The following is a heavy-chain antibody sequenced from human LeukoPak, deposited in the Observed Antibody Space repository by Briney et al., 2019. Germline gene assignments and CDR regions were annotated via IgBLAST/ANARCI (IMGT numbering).Heavy chain of an antibody. CDR3: ASYSSGYSDYYFDY. CDR2: IYFSGGT. CDR1: GGSISSYY. Sequence: SETLSLTCSISGGSISSYYWSWIRQPPGKGLEWIGSIYFSGGTYYNPSLKSRVTISVDTSKNQFSLKLSSVTAADTAVYYCASYSSGYSDYYFDYWGQGTLVTVSS. J-gene: IGHJ4*02. V-gene: IGHV4-59*13. D-gene: IGHD3-22*01.